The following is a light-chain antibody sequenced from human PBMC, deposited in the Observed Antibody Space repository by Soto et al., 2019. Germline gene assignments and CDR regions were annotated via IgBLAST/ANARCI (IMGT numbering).Light chain of an antibody. CDR3: QHYVTSLYT. CDR1: QIISSTY. CDR2: GAS. Sequence: DIVLTQSPGTLSLSPGERATLSCRASQIISSTYLGWYQQKTGQAPRLLIYGASSRATVIPDRFSCSGSGTGFTLTISGLEPEDFAVYYCQHYVTSLYTFGQGTKMEIK. J-gene: IGKJ2*01. V-gene: IGKV3-20*01.